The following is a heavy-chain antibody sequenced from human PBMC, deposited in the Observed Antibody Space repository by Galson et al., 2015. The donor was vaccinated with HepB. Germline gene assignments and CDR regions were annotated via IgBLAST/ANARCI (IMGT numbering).Heavy chain of an antibody. D-gene: IGHD3-22*01. CDR3: AKEVYDSSGYGYYFDY. CDR1: GFTFSSYA. V-gene: IGHV3-23*01. J-gene: IGHJ4*02. Sequence: SLRLSCAASGFTFSSYAMSWVHQAPGKGLEWVSAISGSGGSTYYADSVKGRFTISRDNSKNTLYLQMNSLRAEDTAVYYCAKEVYDSSGYGYYFDYWGQGTLVTVSS. CDR2: ISGSGGST.